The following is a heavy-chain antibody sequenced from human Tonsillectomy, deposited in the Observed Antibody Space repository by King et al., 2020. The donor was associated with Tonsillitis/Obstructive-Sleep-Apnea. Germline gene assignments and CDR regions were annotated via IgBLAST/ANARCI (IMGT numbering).Heavy chain of an antibody. Sequence: QLQESGPGLVKPSETLSLSCTVSGGSIRIDSYYWGWIRQPPGKGLEWIGIIYYSGDTYYDPSLKSRFTISVDTSRNQFSLKLSSVTATDTSIYYCTRHLSDLHHYYYMDVWGKGTTVTVSS. J-gene: IGHJ6*03. CDR1: GGSIRIDSYY. CDR3: TRHLSDLHHYYYMDV. V-gene: IGHV4-39*01. CDR2: IYYSGDT.